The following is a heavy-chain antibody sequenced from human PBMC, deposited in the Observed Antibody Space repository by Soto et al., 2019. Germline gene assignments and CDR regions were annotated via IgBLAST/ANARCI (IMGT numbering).Heavy chain of an antibody. D-gene: IGHD2-21*01. Sequence: QLQLQESGPGLVKPSETLSLTCTVSGGSISSRSYYWGWVRQTPRKGLDWIASIYYSGSTDYNPSLKSRLTISVDTSKNLFSLKLRSVTAADTAVYSCARPVVGIGLYYFDYWGQGRLVTVSS. CDR2: IYYSGST. CDR3: ARPVVGIGLYYFDY. CDR1: GGSISSRSYY. J-gene: IGHJ4*02. V-gene: IGHV4-39*01.